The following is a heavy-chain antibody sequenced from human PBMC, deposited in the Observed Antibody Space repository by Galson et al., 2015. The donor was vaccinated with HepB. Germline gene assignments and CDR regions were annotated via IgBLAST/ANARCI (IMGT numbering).Heavy chain of an antibody. CDR3: ARDSFGSYGSGKAFDI. J-gene: IGHJ3*02. CDR2: ISSSSSYI. CDR1: GFTFSSYS. D-gene: IGHD3-10*01. Sequence: SLRLSCAASGFTFSSYSMNWVRQAPGKGLEWVSSISSSSSYIYYADSVKGRFTISRDYAKNSLYLQMNSLRAEDTAVYYCARDSFGSYGSGKAFDIWGQGTMVTVSS. V-gene: IGHV3-21*01.